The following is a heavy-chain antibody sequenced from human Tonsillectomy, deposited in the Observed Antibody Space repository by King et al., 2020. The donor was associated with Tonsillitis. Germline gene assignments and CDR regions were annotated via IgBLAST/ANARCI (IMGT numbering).Heavy chain of an antibody. D-gene: IGHD2-2*01. J-gene: IGHJ4*02. CDR3: TRVGFLVLPASYLDS. CDR1: GFTFGDYG. V-gene: IGHV3-49*05. Sequence: VQLVESGGGLVKPGRSLRLSCTASGFTFGDYGMSWFRQAPGKGLEWVGFIRSKAYGGTTEYAASVKGRFSISRDDSKSIAYLQMNNLKTEDTAVYYCTRVGFLVLPASYLDSWGQEPLFPVSS. CDR2: IRSKAYGGTT.